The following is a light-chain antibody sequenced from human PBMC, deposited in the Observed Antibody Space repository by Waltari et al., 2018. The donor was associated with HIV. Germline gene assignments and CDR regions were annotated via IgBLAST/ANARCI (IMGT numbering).Light chain of an antibody. CDR3: QIWDSSTVV. CDR2: RDK. V-gene: IGLV3-9*01. Sequence: SYELAQPLPVSVALGKTARNTWRGNNNGSKRGHWYQQMPGQAPVLVIYRDKNRPSGIPQRFSGSSSGNTSTLTISSAPAGDDSYYYCQIWDSSTVVFGGGTKLTVL. J-gene: IGLJ2*01. CDR1: NNGSKR.